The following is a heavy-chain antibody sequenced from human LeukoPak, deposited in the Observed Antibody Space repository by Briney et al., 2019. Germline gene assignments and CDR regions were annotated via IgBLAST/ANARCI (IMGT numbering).Heavy chain of an antibody. D-gene: IGHD3-22*01. Sequence: TSETLSLTCAVYGGSFSGYYWSWIRQPPGKGLEWIGEINHSGSTNYNPSLKSRVTISVDTSKNQFSLKLSSVTAADTAVYYCARETPRITMIVVVMPDAFDIWGQGTMVTVSS. CDR3: ARETPRITMIVVVMPDAFDI. J-gene: IGHJ3*02. CDR1: GGSFSGYY. V-gene: IGHV4-34*01. CDR2: INHSGST.